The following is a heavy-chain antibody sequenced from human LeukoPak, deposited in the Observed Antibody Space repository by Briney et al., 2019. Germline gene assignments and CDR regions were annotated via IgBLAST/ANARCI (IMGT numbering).Heavy chain of an antibody. CDR3: ATVLPPGWELGFDY. J-gene: IGHJ4*02. D-gene: IGHD1-26*01. V-gene: IGHV1-24*01. Sequence: ASVKVSCKVSGYTLTELSMHWVRQAPGKGLEWMGGFDPEDGETIYAQKFQGRVTMTEDTSTDTAYMELSSLRSEDTAVYYCATVLPPGWELGFDYWGQGTLVTVSS. CDR1: GYTLTELS. CDR2: FDPEDGET.